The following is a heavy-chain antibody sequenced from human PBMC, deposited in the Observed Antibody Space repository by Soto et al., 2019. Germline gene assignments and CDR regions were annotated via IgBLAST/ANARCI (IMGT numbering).Heavy chain of an antibody. CDR3: WQTTGWPVFDW. V-gene: IGHV3-49*03. CDR1: GFSFGDYA. Sequence: GGSLRLSCTTSGFSFGDYAMSWFRQAPGKGPEWVGFFRSKAYGGTTDYADSVKGRFTISRDNSKNTLYLQMNSLRAEDTAVYYCWQTTGWPVFDWCGQRTL. CDR2: FRSKAYGGTT. J-gene: IGHJ4*02. D-gene: IGHD6-19*01.